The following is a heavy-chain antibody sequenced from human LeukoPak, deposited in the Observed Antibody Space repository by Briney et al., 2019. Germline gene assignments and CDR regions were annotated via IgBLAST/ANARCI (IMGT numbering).Heavy chain of an antibody. J-gene: IGHJ4*02. CDR2: ISGSGGST. CDR1: GFTFSSNG. Sequence: GGSLRLSCAASGFTFSSNGMSWVRQAPGKGLEWVSAISGSGGSTYYADSVKGRFTISRDNSKNTLYLQMNSLRAEDTAVYYCAKDLLLWFGELLPELDYWGQGTLVTVSS. CDR3: AKDLLLWFGELLPELDY. V-gene: IGHV3-23*01. D-gene: IGHD3-10*01.